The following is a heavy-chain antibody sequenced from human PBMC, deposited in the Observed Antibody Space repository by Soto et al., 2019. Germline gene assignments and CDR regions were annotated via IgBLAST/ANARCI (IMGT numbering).Heavy chain of an antibody. CDR2: IFYSGTT. J-gene: IGHJ3*02. Sequence: QVQLQESGPGLVKPSQTLSLNCSVSGVSINSGDYYWSWIRQHAGQGLEWIGYIFYSGTTFYNPSLKSRVTISIDASKNQCPLEMSSVTAADTAVYYCAKVRGHAFDIRGQGTMVTVSS. V-gene: IGHV4-31*03. CDR1: GVSINSGDYY. D-gene: IGHD3-10*01. CDR3: AKVRGHAFDI.